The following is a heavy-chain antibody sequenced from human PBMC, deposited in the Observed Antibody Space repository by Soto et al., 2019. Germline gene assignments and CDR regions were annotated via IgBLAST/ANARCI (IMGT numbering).Heavy chain of an antibody. V-gene: IGHV3-23*01. D-gene: IGHD3-22*01. CDR3: AKSVRKYYDSSGPPAWPI. CDR2: ISGSGGST. J-gene: IGHJ3*02. Sequence: GGSLRLSCAASGFTFSSYAMSWVRQAPGKGLEWVSAISGSGGSTYYADSVKGRFTISRDNSKNTLYLQMNSLRAEDTAVYYCAKSVRKYYDSSGPPAWPIWGQGTMVTVSS. CDR1: GFTFSSYA.